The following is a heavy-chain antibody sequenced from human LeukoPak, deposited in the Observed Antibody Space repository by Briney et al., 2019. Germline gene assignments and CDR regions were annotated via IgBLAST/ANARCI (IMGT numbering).Heavy chain of an antibody. J-gene: IGHJ4*02. V-gene: IGHV3-23*01. CDR1: GFTFSSYA. D-gene: IGHD2-15*01. Sequence: PGGSLRLSCAASGFTFSSYAMSWVRQAPGKGLEWVSAISGSGGSTYYADSVKGRFTISRDNSKNTLYLQMDSLRAEDTAVYYCAEGSYCSGGSCYSEFDYWGQGTLVTVSS. CDR3: AEGSYCSGGSCYSEFDY. CDR2: ISGSGGST.